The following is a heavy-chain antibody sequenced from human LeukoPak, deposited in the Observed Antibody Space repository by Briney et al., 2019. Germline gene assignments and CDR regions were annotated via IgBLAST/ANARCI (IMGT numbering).Heavy chain of an antibody. V-gene: IGHV4-38-2*02. J-gene: IGHJ5*02. CDR3: ARDAAPYWFDP. Sequence: KPSETLSLTCSVSGYSISSGYYWGWIRQPPGKGLEWIGSIYQSGTTSYNPSLKSRVTISVDTSKNQFSLKLSSVTAADTAVYYCARDAAPYWFDPWGQGTLVTVSS. CDR2: IYQSGTT. CDR1: GYSISSGYY.